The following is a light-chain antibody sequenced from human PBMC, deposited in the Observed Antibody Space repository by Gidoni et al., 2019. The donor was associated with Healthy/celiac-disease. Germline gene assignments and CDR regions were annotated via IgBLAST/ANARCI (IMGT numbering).Light chain of an antibody. CDR2: DAS. Sequence: AIQLTQSPSSLSASVGDRVTITCRASQGSSSALAWYQQQPGKAPKLLIYDASSLESGVPSRFSGSGSGTDFTLTISSLQPEDFATYYCQQFNSYPLTFGGXTKVEIK. CDR1: QGSSSA. CDR3: QQFNSYPLT. J-gene: IGKJ4*01. V-gene: IGKV1-13*02.